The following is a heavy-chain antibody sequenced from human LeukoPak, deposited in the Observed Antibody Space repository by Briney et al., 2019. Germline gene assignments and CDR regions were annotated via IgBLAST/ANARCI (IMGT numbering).Heavy chain of an antibody. Sequence: SETLSLTCAVSGGSISSSSSYWGWIRQPPGKGLEWIGSIYYSGSSFDNPALKSRVTISVDTSKNQFSLKLSSVTAADTAVYYCARGSHLLLRYFDWLFPSPDFDYWGQGTLVTVSS. D-gene: IGHD3-9*01. CDR3: ARGSHLLLRYFDWLFPSPDFDY. CDR1: GGSISSSSSY. V-gene: IGHV4-39*07. J-gene: IGHJ4*02. CDR2: IYYSGSS.